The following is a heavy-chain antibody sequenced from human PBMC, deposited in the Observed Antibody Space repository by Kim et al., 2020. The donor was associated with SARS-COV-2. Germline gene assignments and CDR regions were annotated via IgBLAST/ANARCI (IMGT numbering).Heavy chain of an antibody. D-gene: IGHD6-13*01. V-gene: IGHV4-31*02. Sequence: NPSLKSRVTISVDTSKNQFSLKLSSVTAADTAVYYCARAAAAGTGDAFDIWGQGTMVTVSS. CDR3: ARAAAAGTGDAFDI. J-gene: IGHJ3*02.